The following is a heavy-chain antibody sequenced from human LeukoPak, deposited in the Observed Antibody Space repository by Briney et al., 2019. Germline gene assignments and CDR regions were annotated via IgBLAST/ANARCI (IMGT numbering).Heavy chain of an antibody. CDR1: GFTFSSYG. J-gene: IGHJ4*02. Sequence: PGRSLRLSCAASGFTFSSYGMHWVRQAPGKGLEWVAVIWYDGSNKYYADSVKGRFTISRDNSKNTLYLQMNSLRAEDTAVYYCAREGDYVGYFDYWGQGTLVTVSS. V-gene: IGHV3-33*01. CDR2: IWYDGSNK. D-gene: IGHD4-17*01. CDR3: AREGDYVGYFDY.